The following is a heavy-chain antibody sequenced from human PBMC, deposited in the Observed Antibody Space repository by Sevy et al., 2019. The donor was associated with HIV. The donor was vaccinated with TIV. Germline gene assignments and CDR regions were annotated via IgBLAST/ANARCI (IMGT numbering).Heavy chain of an antibody. Sequence: SETLSLTCAVSGYSMTSGYFWGWIRQSPGKGREWIGSLYHSGTTYYSPSLKSRVNLSVDTSKNQFSLQVRSVTAADTAVYYCARVDSSGWSDYWGQGTLVTVSS. J-gene: IGHJ4*02. D-gene: IGHD6-13*01. CDR2: LYHSGTT. CDR1: GYSMTSGYF. CDR3: ARVDSSGWSDY. V-gene: IGHV4-38-2*01.